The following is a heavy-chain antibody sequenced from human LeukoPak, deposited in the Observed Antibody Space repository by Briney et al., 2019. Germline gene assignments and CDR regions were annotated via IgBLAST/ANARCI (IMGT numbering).Heavy chain of an antibody. CDR1: GYTFSTHD. V-gene: IGHV1-8*01. CDR3: ARLIAVRSGFDY. J-gene: IGHJ4*02. CDR2: MNPNLGNT. D-gene: IGHD3-10*01. Sequence: RASVRVSCKSSGYTFSTHDINWVRQAPGQGLEWMGLMNPNLGNTAYAQKFQGRVTMTRNTSRSTASMELSSLRSADTAVYYCARLIAVRSGFDYWGPGTQVTVSS.